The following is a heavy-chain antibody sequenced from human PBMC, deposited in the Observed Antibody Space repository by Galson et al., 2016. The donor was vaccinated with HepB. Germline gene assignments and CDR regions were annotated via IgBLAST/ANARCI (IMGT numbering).Heavy chain of an antibody. CDR2: LKSDGRST. J-gene: IGHJ4*02. V-gene: IGHV3-74*01. Sequence: SPRLSCAASGFTFSSHWMHWVRQAPGKGLVCVSRLKSDGRSTYYADSVKGRFTISRDNAKNTLYLQMNSLGAEDTAVYYCRIGTAGLDYWGQGTLVTVSS. D-gene: IGHD6-13*01. CDR1: GFTFSSHW. CDR3: RIGTAGLDY.